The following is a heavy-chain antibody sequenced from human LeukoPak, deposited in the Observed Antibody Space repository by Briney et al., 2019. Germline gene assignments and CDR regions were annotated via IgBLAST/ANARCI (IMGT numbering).Heavy chain of an antibody. J-gene: IGHJ4*02. V-gene: IGHV3-15*04. CDR1: GFTFSNAW. CDR3: TTEHYYDSSGYPFDY. Sequence: GGSLRLSWPASGFTFSNAWMSWVRHAPGKWLELGGRIESKTDGGTTDYAATVKGRFTISRDDSKNTLYLQMNSLKTEDTAVYYCTTEHYYDSSGYPFDYWGQGTLVTVSS. D-gene: IGHD3-22*01. CDR2: IESKTDGGTT.